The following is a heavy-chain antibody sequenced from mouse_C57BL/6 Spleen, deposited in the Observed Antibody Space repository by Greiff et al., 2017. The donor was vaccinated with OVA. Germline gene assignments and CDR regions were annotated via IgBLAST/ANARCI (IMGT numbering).Heavy chain of an antibody. CDR3: ARKQVGSSYWYFDV. V-gene: IGHV1-80*01. CDR2: IYPGDGDT. D-gene: IGHD1-1*01. CDR1: GYAFSSYW. J-gene: IGHJ1*03. Sequence: VQLQQSGAELVKPGASVKISCKASGYAFSSYWMNWVKQRPGKGLEWIGQIYPGDGDTNYNGKFKGKATLTADKSSSTAYMQLSSLTSEDSAVYFGARKQVGSSYWYFDVWGTGTTVTVSS.